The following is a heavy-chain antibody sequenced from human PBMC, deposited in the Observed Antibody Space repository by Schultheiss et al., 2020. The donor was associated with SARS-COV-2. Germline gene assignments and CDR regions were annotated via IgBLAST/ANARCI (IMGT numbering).Heavy chain of an antibody. J-gene: IGHJ4*02. V-gene: IGHV1-3*01. Sequence: ASVKVSCKASGYTFTSYAMHWVRQAPGQRLEWMGWINAGNGNTKYSQKFQGRVTMTTDTSTSTAYMELRSLRSDDTAVYYCARDLPRDFLGVFVAPDYWGQGTLVTVSS. CDR3: ARDLPRDFLGVFVAPDY. CDR1: GYTFTSYA. CDR2: INAGNGNT. D-gene: IGHD3-16*01.